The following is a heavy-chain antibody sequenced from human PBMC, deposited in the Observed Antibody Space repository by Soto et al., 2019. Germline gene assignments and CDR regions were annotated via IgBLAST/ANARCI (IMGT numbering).Heavy chain of an antibody. CDR3: ARQSSRECWFDP. Sequence: QVQLVQSGAEVKKPGASVKVSCKASGYTFTSYYLHWVLQAPGQGLEWMGIINPSGGSTSYAQKFQGRVTMTRATSTSTAYMELSSLRSEDTAVYYCARQSSRECWFDPWGQGTLVTVSP. J-gene: IGHJ5*02. CDR1: GYTFTSYY. V-gene: IGHV1-46*01. CDR2: INPSGGST. D-gene: IGHD6-13*01.